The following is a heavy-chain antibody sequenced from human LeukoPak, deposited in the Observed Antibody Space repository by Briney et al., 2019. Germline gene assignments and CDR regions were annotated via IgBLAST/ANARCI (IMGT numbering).Heavy chain of an antibody. CDR1: GFTFSSYG. Sequence: GGSLRLSCAASGFTFSSYGMSWVRQAPGKGLEWVSGISSSSDSTYYADSVKGRFAISRDNSKSTLHLQMNSLRAEATAVYYCATFSVAAADWDDDYWGQGTLLTVSS. D-gene: IGHD6-13*01. J-gene: IGHJ4*02. CDR2: ISSSSDST. V-gene: IGHV3-23*01. CDR3: ATFSVAAADWDDDY.